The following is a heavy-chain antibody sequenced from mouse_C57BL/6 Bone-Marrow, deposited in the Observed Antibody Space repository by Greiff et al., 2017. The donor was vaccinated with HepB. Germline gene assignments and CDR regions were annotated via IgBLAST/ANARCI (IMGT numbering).Heavy chain of an antibody. J-gene: IGHJ4*01. D-gene: IGHD1-1*01. Sequence: EVKLVESEGGLVQPGSSMKLSCTASGFTFSDYYMAWVRQVPEKGLEWVANINYDGSSTYYLDSLKSRFIISRDNAKNILYLQMSSLKSEDTATYYCAREGIHYHGSSPFAMDYWGQGTSVTVSS. CDR3: AREGIHYHGSSPFAMDY. CDR1: GFTFSDYY. CDR2: INYDGSST. V-gene: IGHV5-16*01.